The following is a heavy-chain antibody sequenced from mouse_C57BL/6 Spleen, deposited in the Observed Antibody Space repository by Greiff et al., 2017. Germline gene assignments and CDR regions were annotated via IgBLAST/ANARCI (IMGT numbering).Heavy chain of an antibody. Sequence: DVMLVESGGGLVQPGGSLKLSCAASGFTFSDYYMYWVRQTPEKRLEWVAYISNGGGSTYYPDTVKGRFTLSRDNAKNTLYLQVSRLKSEDTAMYYWARRGYGNYSYWYCDVWGTGTTVTVSS. D-gene: IGHD2-10*02. V-gene: IGHV5-12*01. CDR3: ARRGYGNYSYWYCDV. CDR2: ISNGGGST. CDR1: GFTFSDYY. J-gene: IGHJ1*03.